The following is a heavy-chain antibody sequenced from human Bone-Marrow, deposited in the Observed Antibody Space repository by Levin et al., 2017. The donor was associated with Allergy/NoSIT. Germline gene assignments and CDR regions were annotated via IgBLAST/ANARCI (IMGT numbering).Heavy chain of an antibody. CDR2: INHSGST. V-gene: IGHV4-34*01. CDR3: ARGAPEGFYDY. CDR1: GGSFSDYY. J-gene: IGHJ4*02. Sequence: SETLSLTCAVFGGSFSDYYWTWIRQPPGKGLEWIGEINHSGSTTYNPSLKSRVTFSVDKSKKQFSLKLSSLTAADTAVYYCARGAPEGFYDYWGQGTLVTVSS. D-gene: IGHD1-14*01.